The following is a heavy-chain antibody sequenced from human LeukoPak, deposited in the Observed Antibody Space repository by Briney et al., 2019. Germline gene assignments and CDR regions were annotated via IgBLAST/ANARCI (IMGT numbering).Heavy chain of an antibody. J-gene: IGHJ5*02. D-gene: IGHD1-14*01. V-gene: IGHV1-8*01. CDR2: MNPNSGNT. CDR3: ARDLARNSRGWFDP. CDR1: GYTFTSYD. Sequence: VASVKVSCKASGYTFTSYDINWVRQATGQGLEWMGWMNPNSGNTGYAQKFQGRVTMTRDTSTSTVYMELSSLRSEDTAVYYCARDLARNSRGWFDPWGQGTLVTVSS.